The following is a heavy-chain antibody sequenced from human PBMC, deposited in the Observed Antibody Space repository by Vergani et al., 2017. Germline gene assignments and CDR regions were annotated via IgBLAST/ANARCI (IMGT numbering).Heavy chain of an antibody. CDR1: GLTFSDFS. CDR3: AKEGGGYCSGGTCYPEY. V-gene: IGHV3-21*01. J-gene: IGHJ4*02. Sequence: VQLVESGGGLVKPGGSLRLSGAASGLTFSDFSRSWVGQAPGKGLEWVAFIGSSGPYINYADSVKGRFISSRDNAKNSLYLQMNSLRAEDTAVYYCAKEGGGYCSGGTCYPEYWGQGTLVIVSS. CDR2: IGSSGPYI. D-gene: IGHD2-15*01.